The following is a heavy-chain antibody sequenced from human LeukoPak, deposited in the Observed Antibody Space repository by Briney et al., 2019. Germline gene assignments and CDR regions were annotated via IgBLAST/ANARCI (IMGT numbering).Heavy chain of an antibody. Sequence: SETLSLTCSVSGCSISNLYLSWIRQPAGKGLEWIGRIYVSGRIYYNPSLRSRVTISVDTSKNQLSLRVRSVTAADTGVYYCARDSGTTGEVKFDPWGQGTLVTVSS. CDR3: ARDSGTTGEVKFDP. CDR1: GCSISNLY. CDR2: IYVSGRI. V-gene: IGHV4-4*07. D-gene: IGHD3-10*01. J-gene: IGHJ5*02.